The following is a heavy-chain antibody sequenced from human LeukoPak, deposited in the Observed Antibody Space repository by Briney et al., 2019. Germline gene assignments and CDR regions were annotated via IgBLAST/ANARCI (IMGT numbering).Heavy chain of an antibody. CDR1: GGSISSSRYY. D-gene: IGHD6-13*01. CDR2: IYYTGST. V-gene: IGHV4-39*07. Sequence: SETLSLTCTVSGGSISSSRYYWGWIRQPPGKGLEWIGTIYYTGSTYYNPSLKSRVTISVDTSKNQFSLKLSSVTAADTAVYYCARSQPVPGIAAAGNFDYWGQGTLVTVSS. CDR3: ARSQPVPGIAAAGNFDY. J-gene: IGHJ4*02.